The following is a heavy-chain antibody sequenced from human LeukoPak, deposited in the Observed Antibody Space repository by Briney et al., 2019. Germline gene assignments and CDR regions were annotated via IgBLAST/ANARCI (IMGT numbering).Heavy chain of an antibody. CDR2: ITGAGSST. J-gene: IGHJ4*02. D-gene: IGHD5-18*01. CDR1: GFTFKSYG. Sequence: GGSLRLSCAASGFTFKSYGMTWVRQVPGKGLEWVSSITGAGSSTKYADSVSGRFTISRDNSKNTLSLQMTGLRAEDTAVYYCARKVAVAMDLDYWGQGTLVTASS. V-gene: IGHV3-23*01. CDR3: ARKVAVAMDLDY.